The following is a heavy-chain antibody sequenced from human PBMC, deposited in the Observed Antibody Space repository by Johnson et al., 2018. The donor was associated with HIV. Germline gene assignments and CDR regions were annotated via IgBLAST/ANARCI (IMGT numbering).Heavy chain of an antibody. Sequence: VQLVESGGGVVQPGGSLRLSCAASGFTFSSYGMHWVRQAPGKGLEWVAFIRYDGSNKYYADSVKGRFTISRDNSKNTLYLQMNSLRAEDTAVYYCATAPGRRDPHAFDIWGKGTMVTVAS. CDR1: GFTFSSYG. CDR3: ATAPGRRDPHAFDI. J-gene: IGHJ3*02. CDR2: IRYDGSNK. D-gene: IGHD2-15*01. V-gene: IGHV3-30*02.